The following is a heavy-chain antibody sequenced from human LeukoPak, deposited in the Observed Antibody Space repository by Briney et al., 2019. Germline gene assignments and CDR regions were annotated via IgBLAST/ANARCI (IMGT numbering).Heavy chain of an antibody. CDR2: ISSSSSYI. J-gene: IGHJ4*02. CDR3: ARDEAIFGVVIIKGYYFDY. V-gene: IGHV3-21*01. D-gene: IGHD3-3*01. CDR1: GFTFSSYS. Sequence: PGGSLRLSCAASGFTFSSYSMTWVRQAPGKGMEWVSSISSSSSYIYYADSVKGRFTISRDNAKNSLYLQMNSLRAEDTAVYYCARDEAIFGVVIIKGYYFDYWGQGTLVTVSS.